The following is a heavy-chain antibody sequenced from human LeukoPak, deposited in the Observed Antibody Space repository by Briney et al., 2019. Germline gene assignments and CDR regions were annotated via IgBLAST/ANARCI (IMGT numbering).Heavy chain of an antibody. CDR2: IRHVGSIK. V-gene: IGHV3-30*02. CDR3: ARGDCSGDCYHPLYY. Sequence: GGSLRLSCAASGFTFSTYAMRWVRQAPGQGLDWVAFIRHVGSIKYYADSVKGRFTISRDNSKNTLYLQMNSVRTEDTAVYYCARGDCSGDCYHPLYYWGQGSLVTVSS. J-gene: IGHJ4*02. CDR1: GFTFSTYA. D-gene: IGHD2-21*02.